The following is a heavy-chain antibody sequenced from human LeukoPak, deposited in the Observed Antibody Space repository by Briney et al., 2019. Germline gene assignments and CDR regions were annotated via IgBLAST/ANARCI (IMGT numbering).Heavy chain of an antibody. CDR1: GGSISSGDYH. V-gene: IGHV4-61*02. Sequence: SQTLSLTCTVSGGSISSGDYHWSWIRQPAGKGLEWIGRIYTSGRTNYNPSLKSRVTISVDTSKNQFSLKLSSVTAADTAVYYCARGGYTYGFDYWGQGTLVTVSS. J-gene: IGHJ4*02. CDR3: ARGGYTYGFDY. CDR2: IYTSGRT. D-gene: IGHD5-18*01.